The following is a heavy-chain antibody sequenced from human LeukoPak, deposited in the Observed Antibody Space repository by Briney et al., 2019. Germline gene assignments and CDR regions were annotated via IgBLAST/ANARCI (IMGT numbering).Heavy chain of an antibody. Sequence: PGGSLRLSCAASGFMVGLKYMSWVRQAPGKGLEWLSIIYAGGNTYSADSVKGRFTISRDNSRNTVYLQMNNLRDDDTAVYYCARGQTDLLRNYFDYWGPGTPVTVSS. V-gene: IGHV3-66*01. CDR2: IYAGGNT. CDR1: GFMVGLKY. CDR3: ARGQTDLLRNYFDY. J-gene: IGHJ4*02.